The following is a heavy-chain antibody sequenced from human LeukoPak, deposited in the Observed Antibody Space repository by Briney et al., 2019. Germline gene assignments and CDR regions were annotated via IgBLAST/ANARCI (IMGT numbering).Heavy chain of an antibody. Sequence: PSETLSLTCTVSGGSISSGSYYWSWIRQPAGKGLEWIVRIYSSGSTNYNPSLKSRVTISADTSKNQFSLKVTSVTAADTAVYYCSRVKPQLLEPVFYFLGQGTLVTVSS. J-gene: IGHJ4*02. CDR1: GGSISSGSYY. CDR2: IYSSGST. D-gene: IGHD6-19*01. V-gene: IGHV4-61*02. CDR3: SRVKPQLLEPVFYF.